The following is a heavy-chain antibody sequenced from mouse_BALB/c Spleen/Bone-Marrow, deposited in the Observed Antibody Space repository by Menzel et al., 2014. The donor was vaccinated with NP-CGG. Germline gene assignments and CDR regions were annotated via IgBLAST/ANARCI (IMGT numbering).Heavy chain of an antibody. V-gene: IGHV1-7*01. J-gene: IGHJ3*01. CDR1: GYTFTSYW. Sequence: VQLQQSGAELAKPGASVKMSCKASGYTFTSYWTHWIKQRPGQGLEWIGYITPSTGYIEYNQKFKDKATLTADKSSSTAYMQLSSLTSEDSAVYYCARPRFAYWGQGTLVTVSA. CDR2: ITPSTGYI. CDR3: ARPRFAY.